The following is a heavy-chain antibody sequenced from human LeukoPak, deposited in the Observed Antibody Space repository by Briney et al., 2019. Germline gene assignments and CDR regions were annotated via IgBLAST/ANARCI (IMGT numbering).Heavy chain of an antibody. J-gene: IGHJ4*02. CDR3: ARLSTYYYDSSGSDY. V-gene: IGHV4-59*08. D-gene: IGHD3-22*01. Sequence: PSETLSLTCTVSGGSISSYYWSWIRQPPEKGLEWIGYIYYSGSTNYNPSLKSRVTISVDMSKNQFSLKLSSVTAADTAVYYCARLSTYYYDSSGSDYWGQGTLVTVSS. CDR1: GGSISSYY. CDR2: IYYSGST.